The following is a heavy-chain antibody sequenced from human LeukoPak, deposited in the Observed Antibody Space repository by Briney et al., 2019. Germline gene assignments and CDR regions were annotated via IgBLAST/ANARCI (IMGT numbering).Heavy chain of an antibody. Sequence: GGSLRLSCAASGFSFSSYGMHWVRQAPGKGLEWVGFIRSDGSNKYYADSVKGRFTISRDNSKNTPYLQMNSLRAADPAVYYCANHFDYGGQGTLVTVSS. CDR1: GFSFSSYG. CDR3: ANHFDY. CDR2: IRSDGSNK. J-gene: IGHJ4*02. V-gene: IGHV3-30*02.